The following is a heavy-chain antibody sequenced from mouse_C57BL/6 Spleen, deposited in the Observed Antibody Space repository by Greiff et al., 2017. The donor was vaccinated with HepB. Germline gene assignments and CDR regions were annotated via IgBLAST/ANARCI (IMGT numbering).Heavy chain of an antibody. CDR3: ARGTTDVRCFDY. CDR2: INPNNGGT. CDR1: GYTFTDYY. Sequence: VQLQQSGPELVKPGASVKISCKASGYTFTDYYMNWVQQSHGKSLEWIGDINPNNGGTSYNQKIKGKATLTVDKSSSTAYMELRSLTSEDSAVYYCARGTTDVRCFDYWGQGTTLTVSS. D-gene: IGHD1-1*01. V-gene: IGHV1-26*01. J-gene: IGHJ2*01.